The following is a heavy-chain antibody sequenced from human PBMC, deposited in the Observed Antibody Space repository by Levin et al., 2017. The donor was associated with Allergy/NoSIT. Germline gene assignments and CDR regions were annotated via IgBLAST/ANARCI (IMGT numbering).Heavy chain of an antibody. Sequence: QTGGSLRLSCAASGFTFSSYAMSWVRQAPGKGLEWVSAIYASADSTYYSDSVKGRFTISRDSSKNTLYLHMNSLRAEDTAVYYCARSSRGYGTFDSWGQGTLVTVSS. J-gene: IGHJ4*02. CDR3: ARSSRGYGTFDS. V-gene: IGHV3-23*01. D-gene: IGHD5-12*01. CDR1: GFTFSSYA. CDR2: IYASADST.